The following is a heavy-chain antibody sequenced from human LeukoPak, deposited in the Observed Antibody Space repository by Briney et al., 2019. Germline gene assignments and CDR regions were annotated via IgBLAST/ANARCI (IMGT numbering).Heavy chain of an antibody. CDR1: GGSISSGDYY. CDR3: ARGGDYGGKSETDY. D-gene: IGHD4-23*01. Sequence: PLQTLSLTCTVSGGSISSGDYYWSWIRQPPGKGLEWIGYIYYSGSTYYNPSLKSRVTISVDTSKNQFSLKLSSVTAADTAVYYCARGGDYGGKSETDYWGQGTLVTVSS. CDR2: IYYSGST. V-gene: IGHV4-30-4*08. J-gene: IGHJ4*02.